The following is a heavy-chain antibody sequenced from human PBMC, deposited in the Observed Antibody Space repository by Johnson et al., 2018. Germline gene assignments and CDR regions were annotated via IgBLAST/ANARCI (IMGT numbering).Heavy chain of an antibody. CDR3: TKDDYGGKDDAFDI. J-gene: IGHJ3*02. CDR2: IRPKVYGGTT. Sequence: VQLVQSGGGVVQPGRSLRLSCTASGFTFSDYALSWYRQAPGKGLEWVGFIRPKVYGGTTEYAASVEARFIISIDDSKNIAYLQMNSLKTEDTALYYCTKDDYGGKDDAFDIWGQGTMVTVSS. D-gene: IGHD4-23*01. CDR1: GFTFSDYA. V-gene: IGHV3-49*03.